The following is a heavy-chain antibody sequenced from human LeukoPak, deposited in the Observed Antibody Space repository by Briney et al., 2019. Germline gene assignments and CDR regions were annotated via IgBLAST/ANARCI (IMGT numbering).Heavy chain of an antibody. CDR3: ARDLEQWRAQWGYYYYGMDV. V-gene: IGHV4-59*01. Sequence: SETLSLTCTVSVRPISSYYWSWIRQPPRKGLEWIRYIYYRGSTNYSPSLKSRVTISVDTSKDQFSLKLSSVTAADTAVYYWARDLEQWRAQWGYYYYGMDVWGQGTTVTVSS. CDR1: VRPISSYY. J-gene: IGHJ6*02. CDR2: IYYRGST. D-gene: IGHD6-19*01.